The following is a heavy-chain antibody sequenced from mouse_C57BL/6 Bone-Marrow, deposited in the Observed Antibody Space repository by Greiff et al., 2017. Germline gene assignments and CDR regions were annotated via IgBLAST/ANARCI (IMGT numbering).Heavy chain of an antibody. CDR1: GYTFTDYN. D-gene: IGHD3-3*01. CDR2: INPNNGGT. Sequence: VQLQQSGPELVKPGASVKIPCKASGYTFTDYNMDWVKQSHGKSLEWIGDINPNNGGTIYNQKFKGKATLTVDKSSSTAYMELRSLTSEDTAFYVYASAGGHPWYFDDWGTGTTVTVSS. J-gene: IGHJ1*03. V-gene: IGHV1-18*01. CDR3: ASAGGHPWYFDD.